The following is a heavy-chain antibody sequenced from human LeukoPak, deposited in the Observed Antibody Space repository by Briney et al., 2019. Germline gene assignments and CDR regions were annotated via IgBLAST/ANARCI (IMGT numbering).Heavy chain of an antibody. CDR1: GYTFTSYY. CDR2: INPSGGST. V-gene: IGHV1-46*01. CDR3: ARSPDVVIIRNAFDI. Sequence: ASVKVSCKASGYTFTSYYMHWVRQAPGQGLEWMGIINPSGGSTSYAQKFQGRVTMTRDTSTSTVYMELSSLRSEDTAVYYCARSPDVVIIRNAFDIWGQGTMVTVSS. D-gene: IGHD3-3*01. J-gene: IGHJ3*02.